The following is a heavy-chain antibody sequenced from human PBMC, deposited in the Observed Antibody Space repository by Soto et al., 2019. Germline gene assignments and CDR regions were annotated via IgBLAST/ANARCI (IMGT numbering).Heavy chain of an antibody. V-gene: IGHV4-59*01. CDR2: IYHSGTI. CDR1: RGSISGYY. Sequence: SETLSLTCTVSRGSISGYYWSWMRQPPGQGLEWIGYIYHSGTIRYNRSLESRVTISVDTSKNQFSLKLASVTAADTAVYYCARTKKWLSKYNWFDPWGQGTLVTVSS. D-gene: IGHD3-22*01. CDR3: ARTKKWLSKYNWFDP. J-gene: IGHJ5*02.